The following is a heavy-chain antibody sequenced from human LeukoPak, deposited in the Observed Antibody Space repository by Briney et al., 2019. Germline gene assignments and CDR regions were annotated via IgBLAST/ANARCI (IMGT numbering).Heavy chain of an antibody. CDR3: ATRQLRYYDSSGYYSAWCY. Sequence: ASVKVSCKVSGYTLTELFMHWVRQAPGKGLERMGGFDPEDGETIYAQKFQGRVTMTEDTSTDTAYMELSSLRSEDTAVYYCATRQLRYYDSSGYYSAWCYWGQGTLVTVSS. J-gene: IGHJ4*02. CDR2: FDPEDGET. V-gene: IGHV1-24*01. D-gene: IGHD3-22*01. CDR1: GYTLTELF.